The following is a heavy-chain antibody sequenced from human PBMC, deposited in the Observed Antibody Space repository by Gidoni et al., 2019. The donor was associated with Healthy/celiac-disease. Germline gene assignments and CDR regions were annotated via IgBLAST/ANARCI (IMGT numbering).Heavy chain of an antibody. CDR1: GFTFDASA. V-gene: IGHV3-9*01. J-gene: IGHJ3*02. Sequence: EVQLVASGGGFVQPGRSLTLSCAASGFTFDASAMHWVRQAPGKGLEGVVSMSGNSGSIGYADSEKGRFTISRDNDKNALYLQMNRLRAEDTALYYGEKDMSSGPPRGPHDAFDIWGQGTMVTVSS. CDR3: EKDMSSGPPRGPHDAFDI. D-gene: IGHD6-19*01. CDR2: MSGNSGSI.